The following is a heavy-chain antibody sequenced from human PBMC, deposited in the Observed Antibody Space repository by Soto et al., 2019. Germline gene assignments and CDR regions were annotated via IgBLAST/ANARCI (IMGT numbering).Heavy chain of an antibody. CDR2: ISSYSGIT. V-gene: IGHV1-18*01. J-gene: IGHJ5*02. CDR3: ARDRKYSNYWFDP. D-gene: IGHD6-6*01. Sequence: QVQLVQSRPEVTKPGASVKVSCKASGYTFTNYGISWVRQAPGQGLEWMGWISSYSGITNYAQQFQGRVTMTTDYSTSTAYMELRSLRSDDTAVYYCARDRKYSNYWFDPWGQGTLVTVSS. CDR1: GYTFTNYG.